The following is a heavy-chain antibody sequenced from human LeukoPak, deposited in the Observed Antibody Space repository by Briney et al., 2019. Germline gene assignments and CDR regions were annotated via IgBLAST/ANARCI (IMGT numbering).Heavy chain of an antibody. CDR1: GASISSYY. D-gene: IGHD6-19*01. CDR3: ARQSRGVAVAGLDY. CDR2: IYYNGST. Sequence: PSETLSLTCIVSGASISSYYWAWIGQPPGKGRGWFGYIYYNGSTNYNPSLKSRVAISVDTSKNQFSLKRNSVTAADTAVYYCARQSRGVAVAGLDYWGQGSLVTVSS. J-gene: IGHJ4*02. V-gene: IGHV4-59*08.